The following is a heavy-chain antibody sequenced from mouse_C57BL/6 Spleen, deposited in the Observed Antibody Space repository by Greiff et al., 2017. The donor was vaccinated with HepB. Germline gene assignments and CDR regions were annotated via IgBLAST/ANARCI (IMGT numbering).Heavy chain of an antibody. CDR3: ARGGARYCGV. V-gene: IGHV1-61*01. CDR1: GYTFTSYW. Sequence: VQLQQPGAELVRPGSSVKLSCKASGYTFTSYWMDWVKQRPGQGLEWIGNIYPSDSETHYNQKFKGKATLTVDTSSSTAYMQLSSLTSEDSAVYYCARGGARYCGVWGTGTTVTVAS. D-gene: IGHD1-1*02. J-gene: IGHJ1*03. CDR2: IYPSDSET.